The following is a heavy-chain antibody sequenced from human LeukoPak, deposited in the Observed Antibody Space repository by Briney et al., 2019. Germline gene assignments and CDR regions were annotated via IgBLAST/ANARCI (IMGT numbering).Heavy chain of an antibody. V-gene: IGHV1-2*02. Sequence: ASVKVSCKASGYTFTGYYMHWVRQAPGQGPEWMGWINPNSGGTNYAQKFQGRVTMTRDTSISTVYMELSRLRSDDTAVYYCARVWFGELFHFDYWGQGTLVTVSS. J-gene: IGHJ4*02. CDR1: GYTFTGYY. CDR3: ARVWFGELFHFDY. CDR2: INPNSGGT. D-gene: IGHD3-10*01.